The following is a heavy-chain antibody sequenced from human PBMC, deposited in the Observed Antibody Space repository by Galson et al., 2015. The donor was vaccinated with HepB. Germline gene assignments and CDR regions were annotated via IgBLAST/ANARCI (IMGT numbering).Heavy chain of an antibody. Sequence: SLRLSCAASGFTFSSYGMHWVRQAPGKGLEWVAVISYDGSNKYYADSVKGRFTISRDNSKNTAYLQMNSLKTEDTAVYYCTRLRPSVDIVATRYYYYGMDVWGQGTTVTVSS. CDR3: TRLRPSVDIVATRYYYYGMDV. J-gene: IGHJ6*02. V-gene: IGHV3-30*03. CDR2: ISYDGSNK. CDR1: GFTFSSYG. D-gene: IGHD5-12*01.